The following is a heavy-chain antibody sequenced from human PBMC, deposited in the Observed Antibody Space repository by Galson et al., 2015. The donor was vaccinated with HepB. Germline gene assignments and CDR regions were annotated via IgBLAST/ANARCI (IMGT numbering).Heavy chain of an antibody. J-gene: IGHJ3*02. CDR1: GDSVSSNSAA. CDR2: TYYGSKWYN. Sequence: AISGDSVSSNSAAWNWIRQSPSRGLEWLGRTYYGSKWYNDYAVSVKSRITINPDTSKNQFSLQLNSVTPEDTAVYYCARATIVVVPAAIGAFDIWGQGTMVTVSS. V-gene: IGHV6-1*01. CDR3: ARATIVVVPAAIGAFDI. D-gene: IGHD2-2*01.